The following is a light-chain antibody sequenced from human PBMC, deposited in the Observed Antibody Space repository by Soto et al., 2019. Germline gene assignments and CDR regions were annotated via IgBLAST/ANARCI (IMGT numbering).Light chain of an antibody. CDR2: AAF. CDR1: PSISSG. CDR3: HWYNTYPDT. V-gene: IGKV1-5*01. J-gene: IGKJ2*01. Sequence: DIQMTQSPYTLPASVGDRVTITCRASPSISSGLSWYQQKPEKAPKVLISAAFSLQSGVPSRLSGSGSGTEFTLTISSLQPDDFETYYCHWYNTYPDTFGQGTKRQIQ.